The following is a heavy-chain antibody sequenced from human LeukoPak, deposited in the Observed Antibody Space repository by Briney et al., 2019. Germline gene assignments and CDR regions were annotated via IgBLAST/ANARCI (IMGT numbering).Heavy chain of an antibody. V-gene: IGHV4-34*01. CDR2: INHSGST. J-gene: IGHJ6*03. CDR1: GGSFSGYY. D-gene: IGHD5-12*01. Sequence: SETLSLTCAVYGGSFSGYYWGWIRQPPGKGLEWIGEINHSGSTNYNPSLKSRVTISVDTSKNQFSLKLSSVTAADTAVYYCARVVYSGYDFRGAMDVWGKGTTVTVSS. CDR3: ARVVYSGYDFRGAMDV.